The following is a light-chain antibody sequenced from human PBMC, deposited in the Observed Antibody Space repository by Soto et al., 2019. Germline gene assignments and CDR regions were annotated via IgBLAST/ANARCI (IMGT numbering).Light chain of an antibody. CDR1: SSDVGTYNY. CDR2: EVS. J-gene: IGLJ2*01. V-gene: IGLV2-14*01. Sequence: QSALTQPASVSGSPGQSITISCTGTSSDVGTYNYVSWYQQHPGKAPKLMIHEVSNRPSGVSIRFSGSKSGNTASLTISGLQAEDEADYYCSSYTSSSTPVVFGGGTKLTV. CDR3: SSYTSSSTPVV.